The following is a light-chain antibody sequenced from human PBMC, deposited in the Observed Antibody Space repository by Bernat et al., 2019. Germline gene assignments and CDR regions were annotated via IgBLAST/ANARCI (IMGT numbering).Light chain of an antibody. CDR1: QSISSY. J-gene: IGKJ1*01. Sequence: DIQMIQSPSSLSASVGDRVTITCRASQSISSYLKWYQQKPGKAPKLLIYAASSLQSGVPSRFSGSGSGTDFTLTISSLQPEDFANYYWQQSYSTLTWTFGQGTKVEIK. V-gene: IGKV1-39*01. CDR3: QQSYSTLTWT. CDR2: AAS.